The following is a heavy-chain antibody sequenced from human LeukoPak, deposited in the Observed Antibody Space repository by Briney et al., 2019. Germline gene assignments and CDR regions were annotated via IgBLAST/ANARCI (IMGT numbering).Heavy chain of an antibody. V-gene: IGHV3-7*01. CDR1: GFTFSSYW. CDR3: ASVRGSGYPFLFDP. J-gene: IGHJ5*02. CDR2: IKQDGSEK. Sequence: GGSLRLSCAASGFTFSSYWMSWVRQAPGKGLEWLANIKQDGSEKYYVDSVKGRFTISRDNAKNSLYLQMNSLRAEDTAVYYCASVRGSGYPFLFDPWGQGTLVTVSS. D-gene: IGHD3-22*01.